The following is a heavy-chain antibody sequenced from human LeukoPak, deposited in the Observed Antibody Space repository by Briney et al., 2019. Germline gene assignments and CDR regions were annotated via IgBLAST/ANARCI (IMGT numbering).Heavy chain of an antibody. CDR2: IYYSGST. CDR3: ARCHAQQWELGYMDV. Sequence: SETLSLTRTPSCGSISSSRYYWGWIRQPPGKGLEWIGSIYYSGSTYYNPSLKSRVTISVDTSKNQFSLKLSSVTAADTAVYYCARCHAQQWELGYMDVWGKGTTVTVSS. V-gene: IGHV4-39*01. J-gene: IGHJ6*03. D-gene: IGHD1-26*01. CDR1: CGSISSSRYY.